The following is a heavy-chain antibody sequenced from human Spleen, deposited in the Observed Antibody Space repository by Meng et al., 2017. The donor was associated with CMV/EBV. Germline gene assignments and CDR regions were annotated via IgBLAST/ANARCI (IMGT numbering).Heavy chain of an antibody. CDR2: IIPIFGKA. J-gene: IGHJ4*02. CDR3: ASEGITGTTIYFDY. D-gene: IGHD1-20*01. CDR1: GGTLNSKG. Sequence: ACGGTLNSKGISWVRQAPGQGLEWMGAIIPIFGKANYAQKFRGRVTITKDESSTTAYMELSSLRSEDTAIYYCASEGITGTTIYFDYWGQGTLVTVSS. V-gene: IGHV1-69*05.